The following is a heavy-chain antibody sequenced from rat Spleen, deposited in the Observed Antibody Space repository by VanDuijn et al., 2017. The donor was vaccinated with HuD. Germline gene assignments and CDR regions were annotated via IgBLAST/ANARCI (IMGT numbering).Heavy chain of an antibody. D-gene: IGHD4-3*01. CDR1: GFNFNDFW. Sequence: EVKLVESGGGLVQPGRSLKLSCAASGFNFNDFWMGWVRQAPGKGLEWIGEINKGSSTINYTPSLKDKFTISRDDAQNTLYLQMSKLGSEETAIYYCARVDNSGYRLFDYWGQGTLVTVSS. V-gene: IGHV4-2*01. J-gene: IGHJ3*01. CDR3: ARVDNSGYRLFDY. CDR2: INKGSSTI.